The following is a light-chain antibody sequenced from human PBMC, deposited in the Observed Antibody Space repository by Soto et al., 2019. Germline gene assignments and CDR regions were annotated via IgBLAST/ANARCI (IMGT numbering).Light chain of an antibody. CDR2: GVS. Sequence: QSVLTQPASVSASPGQSITISCTGGKNDIGSSDYVSWYQQHPGKAPKLIIYGVSNRPSGTSDRFSGSKSGNTASLTISGLQADDEADYYCSSSTSSNTQVFGGGTKVTVL. J-gene: IGLJ3*02. V-gene: IGLV2-14*01. CDR1: KNDIGSSDY. CDR3: SSSTSSNTQV.